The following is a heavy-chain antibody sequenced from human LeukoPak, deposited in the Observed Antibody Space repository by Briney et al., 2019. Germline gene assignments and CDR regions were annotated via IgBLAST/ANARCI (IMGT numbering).Heavy chain of an antibody. CDR3: ARIITGTVALDY. CDR1: GGSISGNY. Sequence: SETLSLTCTVSGGSISGNYWSWIRQPLEKGLEWIGYIFYVGSTIYNPSLKSRVTISVDTSKSQFSLQLSSVTAADTAVYYCARIITGTVALDYWGQGTLVTVSS. CDR2: IFYVGST. V-gene: IGHV4-59*08. D-gene: IGHD1-14*01. J-gene: IGHJ4*02.